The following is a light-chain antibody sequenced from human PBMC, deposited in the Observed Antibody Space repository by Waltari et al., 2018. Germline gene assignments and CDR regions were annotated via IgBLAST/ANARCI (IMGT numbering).Light chain of an antibody. CDR1: QNIHDN. CDR2: GAS. J-gene: IGKJ4*01. CDR3: QQYNKWPPLT. V-gene: IGKV3-15*01. Sequence: EVLMTQSPATLSVSPGERVTLSCRASQNIHDNLAWYQQKPGQAPRLLIYGASTRATDIPARFRGSGSGTEFTLTINSLQSEDLGFYYCQQYNKWPPLTFGGGTKVEIK.